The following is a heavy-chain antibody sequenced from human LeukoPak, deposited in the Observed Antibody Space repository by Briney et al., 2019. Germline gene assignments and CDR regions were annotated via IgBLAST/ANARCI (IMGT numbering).Heavy chain of an antibody. Sequence: PGWSLTLSCAASGFTFSSYAMHWVRQAPGNGLEYVSAITSNGGSTHYANSVKGRFTISRDNSKNTLYLEMGSLRAEDMAVYYCARVAPTRASVDYWGQGTLVTVSS. J-gene: IGHJ4*02. V-gene: IGHV3-64*01. CDR1: GFTFSSYA. CDR2: ITSNGGST. CDR3: ARVAPTRASVDY. D-gene: IGHD3-10*01.